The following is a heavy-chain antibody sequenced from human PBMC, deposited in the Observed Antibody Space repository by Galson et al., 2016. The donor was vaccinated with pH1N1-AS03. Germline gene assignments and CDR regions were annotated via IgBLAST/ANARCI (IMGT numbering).Heavy chain of an antibody. CDR3: VKGQYYYDLDAFDV. J-gene: IGHJ3*01. D-gene: IGHD3-22*01. Sequence: SLRLSCAASRFTFPSHWMHWVRQAPGKGLVWVSRMNNNGAYTAYADAVKGRFTISRDNAKVTVYLQMNSLRVDDTALYYCVKGQYYYDLDAFDVWGQGTMVTVAS. CDR1: RFTFPSHW. V-gene: IGHV3-74*03. CDR2: MNNNGAYT.